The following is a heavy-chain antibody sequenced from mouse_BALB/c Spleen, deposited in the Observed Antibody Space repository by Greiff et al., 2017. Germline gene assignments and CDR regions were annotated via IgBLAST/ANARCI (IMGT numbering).Heavy chain of an antibody. V-gene: IGHV5-4*02. Sequence: EVQLVESGGGLVKPGGSLKLSCTASGFTFSDYYMYWVRQTPEKRLEWVATISDGGSYTYYPDSVTGRFTISRDSAKNNLYLQMSSLTSEDTAMYYCARDGGNSSGYVSWFAYWGQGTLVTVSA. CDR2: ISDGGSYT. CDR1: GFTFSDYY. CDR3: ARDGGNSSGYVSWFAY. D-gene: IGHD3-1*01. J-gene: IGHJ3*01.